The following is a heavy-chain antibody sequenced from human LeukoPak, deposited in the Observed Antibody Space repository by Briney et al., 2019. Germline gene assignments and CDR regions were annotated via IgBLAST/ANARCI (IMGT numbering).Heavy chain of an antibody. D-gene: IGHD3-10*01. J-gene: IGHJ4*02. V-gene: IGHV4-59*01. CDR1: GGSISSYY. CDR3: ALNYYGSGGTFDY. Sequence: SETLSLTCTVSGGSISSYYGSWVRQPPGKGLEWIGYIYYSGSTNYNPSLKSRVTISVDTSKNQFSLKLSSVTAADTAVYYCALNYYGSGGTFDYWGQGTLVTVSS. CDR2: IYYSGST.